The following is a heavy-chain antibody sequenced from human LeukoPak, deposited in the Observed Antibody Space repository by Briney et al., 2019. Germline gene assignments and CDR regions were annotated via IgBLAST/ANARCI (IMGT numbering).Heavy chain of an antibody. CDR3: ARHSLSFFYDSLPFDI. D-gene: IGHD2/OR15-2a*01. CDR2: INHSGST. Sequence: GSLRLSCAASGFTFSSYGMHWIRQPPGKGLEWIREINHSGSTNYNPSLKSRVTISVDTSKNQFSLKLSSVTAADTAVYYCARHSLSFFYDSLPFDIWGQGTMVTVSS. J-gene: IGHJ3*02. V-gene: IGHV4-34*01. CDR1: GFTFSSYG.